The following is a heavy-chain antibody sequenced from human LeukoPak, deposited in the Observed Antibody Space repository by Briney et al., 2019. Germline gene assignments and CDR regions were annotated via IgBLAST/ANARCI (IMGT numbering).Heavy chain of an antibody. CDR3: ASQSPMDNDY. D-gene: IGHD2-2*03. Sequence: SETLSLTCAVYGGSFSGYYWSWIRQPPGKGLEWIGEINHSGSTNYNPSLKSRVTISVDTSKNQFPLKLSSVTAADTAVYYCASQSPMDNDYWGQGTLVTVSS. CDR1: GGSFSGYY. J-gene: IGHJ4*02. CDR2: INHSGST. V-gene: IGHV4-34*01.